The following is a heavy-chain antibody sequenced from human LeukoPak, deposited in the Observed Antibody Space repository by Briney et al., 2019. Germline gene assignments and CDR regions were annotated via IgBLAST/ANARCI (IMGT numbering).Heavy chain of an antibody. D-gene: IGHD3/OR15-3a*01. CDR2: IYPGDSDT. CDR1: GYSFTKFW. V-gene: IGHV5-51*01. J-gene: IGHJ6*02. CDR3: ARRPTLDGAYYYGMDV. Sequence: GESLQISCKGSGYSFTKFWIGWVRQMPGKGLEWMGIIYPGDSDTRYSPSFQGQVTISADKSISTAYLQWSSLKASDTAMYYCARRPTLDGAYYYGMDVWGQGTTVTVSS.